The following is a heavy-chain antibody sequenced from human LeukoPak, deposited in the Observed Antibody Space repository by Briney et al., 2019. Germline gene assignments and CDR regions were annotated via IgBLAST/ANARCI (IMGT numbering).Heavy chain of an antibody. CDR1: GGSFSGYY. D-gene: IGHD2-2*01. CDR2: INHSGST. CDR3: ARVPWYCSSTSCSIDY. Sequence: SETLSLTCAAYGGSFSGYYWSWIRQPPGKGLEWIGEINHSGSTNYNPSLKSRVTISVDTSKNQFSLKLSSVTAADTAVYYCARVPWYCSSTSCSIDYWGQGTLVTVSS. J-gene: IGHJ4*02. V-gene: IGHV4-34*01.